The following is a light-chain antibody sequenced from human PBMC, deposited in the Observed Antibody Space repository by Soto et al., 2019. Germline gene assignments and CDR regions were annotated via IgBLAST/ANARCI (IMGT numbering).Light chain of an antibody. V-gene: IGLV1-40*01. CDR3: HSYDSSLSVV. CDR1: SSNIGAGYD. Sequence: QSVLTQPPSVSEAPGQRVTISCTGSSSNIGAGYDVHWYQQLPGTAPKLLIYGNSNRPSGVPDRFSGSKSGTSASLAITGLQAEDEAYYYCHSYDSSLSVVFGAGTKLTVL. CDR2: GNS. J-gene: IGLJ2*01.